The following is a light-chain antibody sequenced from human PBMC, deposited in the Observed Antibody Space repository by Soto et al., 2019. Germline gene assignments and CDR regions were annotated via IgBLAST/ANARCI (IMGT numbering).Light chain of an antibody. CDR2: EVN. J-gene: IGLJ1*01. CDR1: SSDVGGYNH. V-gene: IGLV2-14*01. Sequence: QSALTQPASVSGSPGQSITISCTGTSSDVGGYNHVSWYQQHPGKAPKLIIYEVNNRPSGISNRFSGSKSGITASLTISGLQAEDEADYHCSSYTTSSTLLYVFGTGTKVTVL. CDR3: SSYTTSSTLLYV.